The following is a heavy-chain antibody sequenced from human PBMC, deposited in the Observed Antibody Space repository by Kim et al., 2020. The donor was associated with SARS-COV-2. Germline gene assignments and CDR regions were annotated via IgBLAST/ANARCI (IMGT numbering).Heavy chain of an antibody. J-gene: IGHJ5*02. CDR2: IYYSGST. D-gene: IGHD6-6*01. Sequence: SETLSLTCTVSGGSISSSSYYWGWIRQPPGKGLEWIGSIYYSGSTYYNPSLKSRVTISVDTSENQFSLKLSSVTAAATAVYYCARQAREVPVRVNWFDPWGQGTLVTVSS. CDR1: GGSISSSSYY. V-gene: IGHV4-39*01. CDR3: ARQAREVPVRVNWFDP.